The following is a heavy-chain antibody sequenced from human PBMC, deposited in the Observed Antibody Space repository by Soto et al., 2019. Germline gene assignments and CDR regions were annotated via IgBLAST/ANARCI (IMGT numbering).Heavy chain of an antibody. D-gene: IGHD6-6*01. Sequence: PSETLSLTCTVSGGSVSSGSYYWSWIRQAPGKGLEWIGYIYYSGSTNYNPSLKSRVTISVDTSKNQFSLKLSSVTAADTAVYYCARGVTGAARIPFDYWGQGTLVTVSS. CDR3: ARGVTGAARIPFDY. CDR2: IYYSGST. CDR1: GGSVSSGSYY. V-gene: IGHV4-61*01. J-gene: IGHJ4*02.